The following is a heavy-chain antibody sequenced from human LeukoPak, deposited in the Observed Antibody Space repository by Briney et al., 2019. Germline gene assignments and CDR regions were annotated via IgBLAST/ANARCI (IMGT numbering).Heavy chain of an antibody. CDR1: GFTFSSYA. V-gene: IGHV3-23*01. D-gene: IGHD2-2*01. J-gene: IGHJ3*02. CDR3: AKDDCSSTSCYGAFDI. CDR2: ISGSGGST. Sequence: GGSLRLSCAASGFTFSSYAMSWVRQAPGKGLEWVPAISGSGGSTYYADSVKGRFTISRDNSKNTLYLQMNSLRAEDTAVYYCAKDDCSSTSCYGAFDIWGQGTMVTVSS.